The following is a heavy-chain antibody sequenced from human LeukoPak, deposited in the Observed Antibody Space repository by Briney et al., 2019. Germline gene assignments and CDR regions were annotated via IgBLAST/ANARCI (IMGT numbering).Heavy chain of an antibody. CDR1: GGTFSSYA. J-gene: IGHJ4*02. D-gene: IGHD4-17*01. V-gene: IGHV1-69*04. CDR3: ALALTTVTMAQIY. Sequence: SVKVSCKASGGTFSSYAISWVRQAPGQGLEWMGRIIPILGIANYAQKFQGRVTITADKSASTAYMELSSLRSEDTAVYYCALALTTVTMAQIYWGQGTLVTVSS. CDR2: IIPILGIA.